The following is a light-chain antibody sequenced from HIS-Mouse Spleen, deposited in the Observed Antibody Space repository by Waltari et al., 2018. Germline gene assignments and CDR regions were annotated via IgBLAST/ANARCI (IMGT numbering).Light chain of an antibody. V-gene: IGLV3-10*01. J-gene: IGLJ2*01. CDR3: YSTDSSGNHRV. Sequence: SYELPQPPSVSVSPGQTDRLTCPGHALTKKYAYWSQQKSGQAPVLVIYEDSKRPSGIPERFSGSSSGTMATLTISGAQVEDEADYYCYSTDSSGNHRVFGGGTKLTVL. CDR1: ALTKKY. CDR2: EDS.